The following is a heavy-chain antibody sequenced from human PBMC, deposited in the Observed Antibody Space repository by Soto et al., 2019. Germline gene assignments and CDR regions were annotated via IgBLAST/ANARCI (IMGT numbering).Heavy chain of an antibody. CDR3: ARDVRKLRFFDY. V-gene: IGHV3-30*04. CDR2: ISADQKSI. CDR1: GFTFSPYA. J-gene: IGHJ4*02. Sequence: GGSLRLSCAASGFTFSPYAMHWVRQAPGKGPEWVAVISADQKSIYYADSVKGRFTISRDNSRNTLYLQMDGLRTEDTAVYYCARDVRKLRFFDYWGQGTPVTVSS. D-gene: IGHD3-3*01.